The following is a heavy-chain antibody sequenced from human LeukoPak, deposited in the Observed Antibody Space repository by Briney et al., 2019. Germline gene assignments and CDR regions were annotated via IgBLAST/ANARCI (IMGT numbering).Heavy chain of an antibody. J-gene: IGHJ6*03. CDR3: AKRDGSGLGYYYYYMDV. CDR2: ISGSGGST. CDR1: GFTFSSYG. V-gene: IGHV3-23*01. Sequence: GGSLRLSCAASGFTFSSYGMSWVRQAPGKGLEWVSAISGSGGSTYYADSVKGRFTISRGNSKNTLYLQMNSLRAEDTAVYYCAKRDGSGLGYYYYYMDVWGKGTTVTISS. D-gene: IGHD3-10*01.